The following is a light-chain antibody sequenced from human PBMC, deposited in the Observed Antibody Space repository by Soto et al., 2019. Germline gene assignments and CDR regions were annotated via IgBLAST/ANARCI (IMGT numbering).Light chain of an antibody. CDR3: QSYDSILSGVV. V-gene: IGLV1-40*01. Sequence: QSVLTQPPSVSAAPGQRVTFSCTGSSSNFGAGYDVHWYQQLPGTAPKLLIYGNNNRPSGVPDRFSGPKSGTSASLAITGLQAEDEADYYCQSYDSILSGVVFGGGTKLTVL. J-gene: IGLJ2*01. CDR2: GNN. CDR1: SSNFGAGYD.